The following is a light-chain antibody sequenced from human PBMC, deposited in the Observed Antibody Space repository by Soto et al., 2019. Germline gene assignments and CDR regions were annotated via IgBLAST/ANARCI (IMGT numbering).Light chain of an antibody. CDR3: QQRSNWPPWP. J-gene: IGKJ1*01. Sequence: EIVLTQSPATLSLSPGERATLSCRASQSVSSSLAWYQQKPGQAPRLLIYDASNRATGIPARFSGSGSGTDFTLTIISLEPEDFAVYYCQQRSNWPPWPFGQGTKVEIK. V-gene: IGKV3-11*01. CDR1: QSVSSS. CDR2: DAS.